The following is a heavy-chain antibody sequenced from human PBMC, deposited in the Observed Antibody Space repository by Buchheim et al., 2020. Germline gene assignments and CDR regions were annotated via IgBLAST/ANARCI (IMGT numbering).Heavy chain of an antibody. J-gene: IGHJ4*02. CDR2: IYYSGST. CDR3: ARGGCSGGSCYFIGLDFDY. CDR1: GGSISSGGYY. Sequence: QVQLQESGPGLVKPSQTLSLTCTVSGGSISSGGYYWSWIRQHPGKGLEWIGYIYYSGSTYYNPSLKSRVTISVDTSKNQFSLKLSSVTAADTAVYYCARGGCSGGSCYFIGLDFDYWGQGTL. D-gene: IGHD2-15*01. V-gene: IGHV4-31*03.